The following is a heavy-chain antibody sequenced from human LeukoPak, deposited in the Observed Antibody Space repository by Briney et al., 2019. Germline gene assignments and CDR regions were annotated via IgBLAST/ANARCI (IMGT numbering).Heavy chain of an antibody. J-gene: IGHJ5*02. Sequence: PSETLSLTCTVSGGSISSYYWSWIRQPPGKGLEWIGYIYTSGSTNYNPSLKSRVTISVDTSKNQFSLKLSSVTAADTAVYYCARVTNFGVARGGWFDPWGQGTLVTVSS. V-gene: IGHV4-4*09. D-gene: IGHD3-3*01. CDR2: IYTSGST. CDR3: ARVTNFGVARGGWFDP. CDR1: GGSISSYY.